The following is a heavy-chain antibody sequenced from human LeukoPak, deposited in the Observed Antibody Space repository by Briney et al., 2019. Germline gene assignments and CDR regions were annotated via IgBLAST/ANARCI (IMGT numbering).Heavy chain of an antibody. CDR2: IYLDGRA. Sequence: GGSLRLSCAASGFTFYGYGMTWARQSPGKGLEWVANIYLDGRAYYVDSVKGRFTISRDNAKNSLFLQMNSLSAEDTAVYYCGGAGPVTKDHFMDVWGKGTTVTVSS. J-gene: IGHJ6*03. V-gene: IGHV3-7*01. CDR3: GGAGPVTKDHFMDV. D-gene: IGHD2-2*01. CDR1: GFTFYGYG.